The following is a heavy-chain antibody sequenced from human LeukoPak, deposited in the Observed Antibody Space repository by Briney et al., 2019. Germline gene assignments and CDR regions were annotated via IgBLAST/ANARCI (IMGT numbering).Heavy chain of an antibody. Sequence: QTGGSLRLSCAASGFTVSSSYMSWVRQAPGKGLEWVSVIYSGGSTYYADSVKGRFTISRDNSKNTLYLQMNSLRAEDTAVYYCAKVALPGLKGAFDIWGQGTMVTVSS. V-gene: IGHV3-66*01. CDR2: IYSGGST. CDR3: AKVALPGLKGAFDI. D-gene: IGHD2-2*01. J-gene: IGHJ3*02. CDR1: GFTVSSSY.